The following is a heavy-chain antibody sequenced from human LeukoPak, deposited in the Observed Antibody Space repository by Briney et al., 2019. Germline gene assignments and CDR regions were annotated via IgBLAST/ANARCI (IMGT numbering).Heavy chain of an antibody. Sequence: GGSLRLSCVVSGFTFSSYAMNWVRQAPGKGLEWVSGISASGGSTYYTNSVKGRFTISRDNSKNTLFMQVNSPRDEDTALYYCAKYVGPSGSNYYGLDVWGQGTAVTVSS. D-gene: IGHD1-26*01. J-gene: IGHJ6*02. V-gene: IGHV3-23*01. CDR2: ISASGGST. CDR3: AKYVGPSGSNYYGLDV. CDR1: GFTFSSYA.